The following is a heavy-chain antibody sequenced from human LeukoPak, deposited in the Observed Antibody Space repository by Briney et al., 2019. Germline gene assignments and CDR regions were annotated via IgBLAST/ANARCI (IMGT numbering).Heavy chain of an antibody. Sequence: SETLSLTCTVSGDSLSGYYWSWLRQPPGKGLEWIAYRQSNGYTEYYPSLMSRVTISLDTSKRQLSLKLTSVAAADTAVYYCARGVYGAYFDFWGQGTLVTVSS. J-gene: IGHJ4*02. D-gene: IGHD4-17*01. V-gene: IGHV4-59*01. CDR1: GDSLSGYY. CDR3: ARGVYGAYFDF. CDR2: RQSNGYT.